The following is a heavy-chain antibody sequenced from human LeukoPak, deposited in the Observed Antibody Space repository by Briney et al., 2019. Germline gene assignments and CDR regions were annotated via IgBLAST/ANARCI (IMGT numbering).Heavy chain of an antibody. CDR1: GGSFSGYY. D-gene: IGHD3-3*01. Sequence: KSSETLSLTCAVYGGSFSGYYWSWIRQPPGKGPEWIGEINHSGSTNYNPSLKSRVTISVDTSKNQFSLKLSSVTAADTAVYYCARGRGPPAYDFWSGKLGVWFDPWGQGTLVTVSS. V-gene: IGHV4-34*01. CDR2: INHSGST. J-gene: IGHJ5*02. CDR3: ARGRGPPAYDFWSGKLGVWFDP.